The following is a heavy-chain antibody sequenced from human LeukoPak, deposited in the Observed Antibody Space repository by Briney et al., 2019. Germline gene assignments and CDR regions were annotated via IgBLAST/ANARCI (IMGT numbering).Heavy chain of an antibody. D-gene: IGHD6-6*01. CDR2: INDNGVTT. V-gene: IGHV3-23*01. Sequence: GGSLRLSCAASGFTFSSYAMSWVRQVPRKGLEWVSDINDNGVTTFYADSVKGRFTIFRDNSKNRLYLQMNSLRAEDTAVYYCAKKLGSSPGDLFDYWGQGILVTVSS. CDR1: GFTFSSYA. J-gene: IGHJ4*02. CDR3: AKKLGSSPGDLFDY.